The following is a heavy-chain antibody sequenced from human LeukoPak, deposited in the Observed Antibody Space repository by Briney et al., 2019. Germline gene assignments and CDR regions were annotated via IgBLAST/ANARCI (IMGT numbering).Heavy chain of an antibody. CDR3: ARDPTGYYDSSGYYFDY. Sequence: GRSLRLSCAAAGYIFSRYGMHWVRQAEGKGREWVAVIWYDGSNKYYADSVKGRFTISRDNSKNTLYLQMNSLRAEDTAVYYCARDPTGYYDSSGYYFDYWGQGTLVTVSS. CDR2: IWYDGSNK. D-gene: IGHD3-22*01. CDR1: GYIFSRYG. J-gene: IGHJ4*02. V-gene: IGHV3-33*01.